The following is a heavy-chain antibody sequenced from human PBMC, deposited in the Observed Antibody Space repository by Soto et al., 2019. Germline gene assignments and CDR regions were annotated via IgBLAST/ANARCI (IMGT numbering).Heavy chain of an antibody. CDR3: ARSVSNPGPVVER. CDR2: IIPILGMA. Sequence: QVQLVQSGAEVKRPGSSVKVSCKASGGTFSTYTINWVRQAPGQGLEWMGRIIPILGMANYTQKFQGRVTTTADKSTTTAYMEVSSLRSEDTAVYYCARSVSNPGPVVERWGQGTLVTVSS. V-gene: IGHV1-69*02. J-gene: IGHJ4*02. D-gene: IGHD1-1*01. CDR1: GGTFSTYT.